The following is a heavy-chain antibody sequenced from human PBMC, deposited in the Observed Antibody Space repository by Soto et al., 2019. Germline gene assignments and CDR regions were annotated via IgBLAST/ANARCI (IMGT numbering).Heavy chain of an antibody. V-gene: IGHV3-33*01. CDR2: IWYDGSNK. Sequence: GGSLRLSCSASGFTFSSYGMHWVRQAPGKGLEWVAVIWYDGSNKYYADSVKGRFTISRDNSKNTLYLQMNSLRAEDTAVYYCARGGDYYYGMDVWGQGTTVTVSS. CDR3: ARGGDYYYGMDV. J-gene: IGHJ6*02. CDR1: GFTFSSYG.